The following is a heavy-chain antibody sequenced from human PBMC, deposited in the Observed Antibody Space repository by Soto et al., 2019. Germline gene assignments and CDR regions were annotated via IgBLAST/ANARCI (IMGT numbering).Heavy chain of an antibody. CDR2: ISYDGSNK. J-gene: IGHJ4*02. Sequence: GGSLRLSCAASGFTFSSCGMHWVRQAPGKGLEWVAVISYDGSNKYYADSVKGRFTISRDNSKNTLYLQMNSLRAEDTAVYYCATGAYYDISTGGYWGQGTLVTVSS. CDR3: ATGAYYDISTGGY. V-gene: IGHV3-30*03. CDR1: GFTFSSCG. D-gene: IGHD3-9*01.